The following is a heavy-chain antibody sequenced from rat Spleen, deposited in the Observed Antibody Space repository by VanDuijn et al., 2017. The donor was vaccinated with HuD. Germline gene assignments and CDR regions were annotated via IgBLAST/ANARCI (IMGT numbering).Heavy chain of an antibody. J-gene: IGHJ2*01. CDR2: ISYDGSST. D-gene: IGHD1-12*01. CDR3: AKESYLQPLFDH. Sequence: EVQLVESGGGLVQPGRSLKLSCAASGFSFSDYYMAWVRQAPTKGLEWVATISYDGSSTYYRDSVKGRLTISRDNAKSTLYLQMDSLRSEDTATYYCAKESYLQPLFDHWGQGVMVTVSS. V-gene: IGHV5-7*01. CDR1: GFSFSDYY.